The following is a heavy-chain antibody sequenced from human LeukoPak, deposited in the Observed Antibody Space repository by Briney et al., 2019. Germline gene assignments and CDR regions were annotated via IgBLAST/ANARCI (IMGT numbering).Heavy chain of an antibody. J-gene: IGHJ4*02. D-gene: IGHD6-19*01. CDR1: GGSISSYY. CDR3: ARSIAVAQVDY. V-gene: IGHV4-59*01. CDR2: IYYSGST. Sequence: PSETLSLTCTVSGGSISSYYWSWIRQPPGRGLEWIGYIYYSGSTNYNPSLKSRVTISVDTSKNQYPLKLSSVTAADTAVYYCARSIAVAQVDYWGQGTLVTVSS.